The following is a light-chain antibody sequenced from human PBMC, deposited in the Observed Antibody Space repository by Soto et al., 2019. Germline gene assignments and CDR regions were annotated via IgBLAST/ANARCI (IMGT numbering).Light chain of an antibody. Sequence: QSVLTQPASVSGSPGQSITISCTGSTSDVGSYNLVSWYQQHPGKAPKLMIYEVDKRPSGVSNRLSGSKSGNTASLTISGLQAEDEADYYCCSYAGSSTSRVFGGGTKVPS. CDR3: CSYAGSSTSRV. V-gene: IGLV2-23*02. J-gene: IGLJ2*01. CDR1: TSDVGSYNL. CDR2: EVD.